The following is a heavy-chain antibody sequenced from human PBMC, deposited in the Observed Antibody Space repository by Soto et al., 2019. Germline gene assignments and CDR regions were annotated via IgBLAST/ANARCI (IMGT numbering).Heavy chain of an antibody. J-gene: IGHJ3*02. D-gene: IGHD3-22*01. Sequence: SVKVSCKASGFTFTSSAVQWGRQARGQRLEWIGWIVVGSGNTNYAQKFQERVTITRDMSTSTAYMELSSLRSEDTAVYYCVKRGYYSRGAFDIWGQGTMVTVSS. CDR1: GFTFTSSA. CDR2: IVVGSGNT. CDR3: VKRGYYSRGAFDI. V-gene: IGHV1-58*01.